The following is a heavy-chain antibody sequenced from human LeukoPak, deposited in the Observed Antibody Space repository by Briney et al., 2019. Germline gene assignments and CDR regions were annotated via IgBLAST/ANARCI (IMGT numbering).Heavy chain of an antibody. Sequence: GASVKVSCKASGYTFTSYYMHWVRQAPGQGLEWMGWISAYNGNTNYAQELQNRVTMTTDTSTSTAYMELRSLRSDDTAVYYCARADSDWPFDFWGQGTLVTVSS. J-gene: IGHJ4*02. CDR3: ARADSDWPFDF. V-gene: IGHV1-18*04. CDR2: ISAYNGNT. CDR1: GYTFTSYY. D-gene: IGHD6-19*01.